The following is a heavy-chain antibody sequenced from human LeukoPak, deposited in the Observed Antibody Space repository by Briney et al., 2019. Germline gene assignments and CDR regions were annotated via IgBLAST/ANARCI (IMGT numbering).Heavy chain of an antibody. Sequence: GGSLRLSCAASGFTFSSYSTNWVRQAPGKGLEWVSSISSSSSYIYYADSVKGRFTISRDNAKNSLYLQMNSLRAEDTAMYYCARRATTERGHSYGLDFWGQGTLVTVSS. CDR3: ARRATTERGHSYGLDF. D-gene: IGHD5-18*01. J-gene: IGHJ4*02. V-gene: IGHV3-21*01. CDR1: GFTFSSYS. CDR2: ISSSSSYI.